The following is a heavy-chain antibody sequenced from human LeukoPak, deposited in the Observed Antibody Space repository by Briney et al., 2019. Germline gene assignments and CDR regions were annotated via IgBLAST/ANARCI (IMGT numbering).Heavy chain of an antibody. CDR2: IYHSGST. V-gene: IGHV4-38-2*02. J-gene: IGHJ4*02. Sequence: SQTLSLTCTVSGYSISSGYYWGWIRQPPGKGLEWIGSIYHSGSTYYNPSLKSRVTISVDTSKNQFSLKLSSVTAADTAVYYCARALGYGDYDYWGQGTLVTVSS. CDR3: ARALGYGDYDY. D-gene: IGHD4-17*01. CDR1: GYSISSGYY.